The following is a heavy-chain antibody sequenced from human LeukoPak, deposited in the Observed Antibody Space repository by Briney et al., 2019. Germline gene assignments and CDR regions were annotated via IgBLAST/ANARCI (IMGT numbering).Heavy chain of an antibody. Sequence: PGGSLRLSCAASGFTFSSYAMSWVRQAPGKGLEWVSAISGSGGSTYYADSVKGRFTISRDNSKNTLYLQMNSLRAEDTAVYYCSYCSSTSCYTGNWFDPWGQGTLVTVSS. CDR1: GFTFSSYA. CDR2: ISGSGGST. D-gene: IGHD2-2*02. J-gene: IGHJ5*02. V-gene: IGHV3-23*01. CDR3: SYCSSTSCYTGNWFDP.